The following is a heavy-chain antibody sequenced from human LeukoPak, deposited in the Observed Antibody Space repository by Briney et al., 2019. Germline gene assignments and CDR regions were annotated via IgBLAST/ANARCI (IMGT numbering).Heavy chain of an antibody. J-gene: IGHJ6*02. CDR3: AKDLLRATYYYYGMDV. V-gene: IGHV3-30*18. CDR1: GFTFSSYG. CDR2: ISYDGSNK. Sequence: GRSLRLSCAASGFTFSSYGMHRVRQAPGKGLEWVAVISYDGSNKYYADSVKGRFTISRDNSKNTLYLQMNSLRAEDTAVYYCAKDLLRATYYYYGMDVWGQGTTVTVSS.